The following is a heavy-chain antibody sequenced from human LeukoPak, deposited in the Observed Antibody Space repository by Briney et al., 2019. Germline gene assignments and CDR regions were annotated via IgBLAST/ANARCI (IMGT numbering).Heavy chain of an antibody. J-gene: IGHJ4*02. D-gene: IGHD3-10*01. CDR1: GLTFSNHA. V-gene: IGHV3-23*01. Sequence: GGSLRLSCAASGLTFSNHAMAWVRQAPGKGLEWISEISGSGGSTYYADSVQGRFTISRDNSKNTLYLQMNSLRAEDTAVYYCTRELFDFDYWGQGTLVTVSS. CDR2: ISGSGGST. CDR3: TRELFDFDY.